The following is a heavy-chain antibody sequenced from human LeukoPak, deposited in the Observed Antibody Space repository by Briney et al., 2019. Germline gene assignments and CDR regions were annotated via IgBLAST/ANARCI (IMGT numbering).Heavy chain of an antibody. V-gene: IGHV3-11*01. Sequence: PGGSLRLACAASGFTFSDNCMTWICQAPGKGLESVSYISPSGTDISYADSVKGRFTISRDNAKNSLYLQMNSLRAEDTAVYYCSRDPRNLDYWGQGTLVTVSS. CDR1: GFTFSDNC. CDR2: ISPSGTDI. CDR3: SRDPRNLDY. J-gene: IGHJ4*02. D-gene: IGHD1-14*01.